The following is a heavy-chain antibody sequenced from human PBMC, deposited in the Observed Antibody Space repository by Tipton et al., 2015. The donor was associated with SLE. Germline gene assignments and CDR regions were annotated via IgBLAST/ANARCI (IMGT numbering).Heavy chain of an antibody. CDR2: INPSGGST. J-gene: IGHJ6*04. CDR3: ARDSLYLPFEMDV. Sequence: QSGAEVKKPGASVKVSCKASGYTFTSYYMHWVRQAPGQGLEWMGIINPSGGSTSYAQRFQGRVTMTRDTSTSTVYMELSSLRSEDTAGYYGARDSLYLPFEMDVWGKGTTVTVSS. CDR1: GYTFTSYY. D-gene: IGHD2-8*01. V-gene: IGHV1-46*01.